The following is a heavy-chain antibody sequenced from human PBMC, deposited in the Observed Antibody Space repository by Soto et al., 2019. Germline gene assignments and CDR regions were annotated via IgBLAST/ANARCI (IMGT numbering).Heavy chain of an antibody. Sequence: GGSLRLSCAASGFTVSSNYMSWVRQAPGKGLEWISIIYSAGNTYYADSVKGRFTISRDNSKNTLYLQMNSLGAEDTAVYYCARDFVVCCPTINYYYGMYVRGQGTTVTVSS. D-gene: IGHD2-21*01. CDR1: GFTVSSNY. CDR3: ARDFVVCCPTINYYYGMYV. V-gene: IGHV3-66*01. J-gene: IGHJ6*02. CDR2: IYSAGNT.